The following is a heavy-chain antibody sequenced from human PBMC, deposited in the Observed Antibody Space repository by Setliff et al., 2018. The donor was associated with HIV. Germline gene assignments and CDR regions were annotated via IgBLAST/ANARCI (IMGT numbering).Heavy chain of an antibody. J-gene: IGHJ4*02. D-gene: IGHD2-21*02. CDR2: IYKSGTT. V-gene: IGHV4-59*08. CDR1: GGSVNSYH. Sequence: SETLSLTCSVSGGSVNSYHWSWIRQPPGKGLEWVGYIYKSGTTNYSPSLKSRVTISAGPSKNQFSLKLTSVTAADTAVYYCGRLSETAMASFDSWGQGTLVTVSS. CDR3: GRLSETAMASFDS.